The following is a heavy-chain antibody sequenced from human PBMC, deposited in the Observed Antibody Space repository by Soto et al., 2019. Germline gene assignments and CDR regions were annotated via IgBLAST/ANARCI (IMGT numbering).Heavy chain of an antibody. Sequence: SGGSLRLSCAASGITFSNYEMNWVRQAPGKGLEWVSYISSSGGTRYYAGSVKGRFTISRDNAKSSLYLQMNSLRAEDTAVYYCARYCSRGTCYDGNMDVWGKGTTVT. CDR1: GITFSNYE. J-gene: IGHJ6*04. V-gene: IGHV3-48*03. D-gene: IGHD2-15*01. CDR2: ISSSGGTR. CDR3: ARYCSRGTCYDGNMDV.